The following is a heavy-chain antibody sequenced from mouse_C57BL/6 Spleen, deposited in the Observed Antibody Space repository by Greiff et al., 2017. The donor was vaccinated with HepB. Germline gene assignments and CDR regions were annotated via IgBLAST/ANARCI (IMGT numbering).Heavy chain of an antibody. Sequence: EVQLQQSGGGLVKPGGSLKLSCAASGFTFSDYGMHWVRQAPEKGLEWVAYISSGSSTIYYADTVKGRFTISRDNAKNTLFLQMTSLRSEDTAMYYCARRVGNSWFAYWGQGTLVTVSA. J-gene: IGHJ3*01. CDR1: GFTFSDYG. D-gene: IGHD2-1*01. V-gene: IGHV5-17*01. CDR3: ARRVGNSWFAY. CDR2: ISSGSSTI.